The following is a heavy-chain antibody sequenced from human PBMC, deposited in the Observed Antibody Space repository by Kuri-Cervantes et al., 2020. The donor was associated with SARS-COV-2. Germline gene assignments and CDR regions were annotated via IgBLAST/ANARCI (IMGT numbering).Heavy chain of an antibody. CDR3: ARGTNLYYGSGSYPAPYYYYGMDV. CDR2: ISSSSSYT. J-gene: IGHJ6*02. D-gene: IGHD3-10*01. Sequence: LSLTCAASGFTFSDYYMNWIRQAPGKGLEWVSYISSSSSYTNYADSVKGRFTISRDNAKNSLYLQMNSLRAEDTAVYYCARGTNLYYGSGSYPAPYYYYGMDVWGQGTTVTVSS. CDR1: GFTFSDYY. V-gene: IGHV3-11*05.